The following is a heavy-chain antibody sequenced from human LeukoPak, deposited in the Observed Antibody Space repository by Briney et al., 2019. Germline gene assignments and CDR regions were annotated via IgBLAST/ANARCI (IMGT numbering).Heavy chain of an antibody. Sequence: PGGSLRLSCAVSGFTFSSYGMTWVRQAPGKGLEWVSTISGNGDDTYYADSVEGRFTISSDNSENTLYLQMNSLRAEDTAIYFCAKDDAPARWLRSPQLLDHWGQGTLVTVSS. CDR1: GFTFSSYG. J-gene: IGHJ4*02. D-gene: IGHD5-12*01. V-gene: IGHV3-23*01. CDR2: ISGNGDDT. CDR3: AKDDAPARWLRSPQLLDH.